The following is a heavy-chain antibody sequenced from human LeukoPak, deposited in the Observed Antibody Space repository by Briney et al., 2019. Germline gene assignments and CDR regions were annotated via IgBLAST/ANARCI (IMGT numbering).Heavy chain of an antibody. CDR1: GFTVCSVY. CDR2: IYSAGTT. V-gene: IGHV3-53*01. CDR3: ARGQPYYYDSRGYSVPHD. J-gene: IGHJ4*02. D-gene: IGHD3-22*01. Sequence: GGSPRLSCAASGFTVCSVYMSWVRQAPGKGLEWVSLIYSAGTTYYADSVKGRFIISRDNSKNTLYLQMNSLRAEDTAVYYCARGQPYYYDSRGYSVPHDWGQGTLVTVSS.